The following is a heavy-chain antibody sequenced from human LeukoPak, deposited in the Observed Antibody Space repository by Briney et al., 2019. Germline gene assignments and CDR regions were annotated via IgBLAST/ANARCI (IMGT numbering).Heavy chain of an antibody. CDR2: INPSGGST. CDR1: GYTFTSYY. CDR3: ARGPLGWFGELLGFDY. J-gene: IGHJ4*02. D-gene: IGHD3-10*01. V-gene: IGHV1-46*01. Sequence: ASVKVSCNASGYTFTSYYMHWVRQAPGQGLEWMGIINPSGGSTSYAQKFQGRVTMTRDTSTSTVYMELSSLRSEDTAVYYCARGPLGWFGELLGFDYWGQGTLVTVSS.